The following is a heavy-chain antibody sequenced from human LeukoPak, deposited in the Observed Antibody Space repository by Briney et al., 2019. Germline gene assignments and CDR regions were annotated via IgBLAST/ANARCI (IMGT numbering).Heavy chain of an antibody. CDR1: GFTFSTYA. V-gene: IGHV3-23*01. D-gene: IGHD3-10*01. CDR2: ISDSGGST. J-gene: IGHJ4*02. Sequence: HPGGSLRLSCAASGFTFSTYAMSWVRQALGKGLEWVSAISDSGGSTYYAESVKGRFTISRDNSKNTLYLQMNSLRAEDTAVYYCAHSSMVRGVMSYFDYWGQGTLVTVSS. CDR3: AHSSMVRGVMSYFDY.